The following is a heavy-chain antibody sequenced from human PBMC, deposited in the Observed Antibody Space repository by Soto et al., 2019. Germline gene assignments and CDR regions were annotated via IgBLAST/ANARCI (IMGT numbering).Heavy chain of an antibody. CDR3: ARGIVGATRLVAFDI. V-gene: IGHV4-59*01. J-gene: IGHJ3*02. D-gene: IGHD1-26*01. Sequence: QVQLQESGPGLVKPSETLSLTCTVSGGSISSYYWSWIRQPPGKGLEWIGYIYYCGSTNYNPSLKSRVTISVDTSKTQFSLKLSSVTAADTAVYYCARGIVGATRLVAFDIWGQGTMVTVSS. CDR1: GGSISSYY. CDR2: IYYCGST.